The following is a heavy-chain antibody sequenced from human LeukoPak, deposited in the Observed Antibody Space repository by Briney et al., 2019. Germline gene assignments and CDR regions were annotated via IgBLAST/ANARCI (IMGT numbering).Heavy chain of an antibody. J-gene: IGHJ6*02. Sequence: GGSLRLSCAPSGFTFSSYVMHWVRQAPGKGLEWVAVIWNDGSNKYFADSVKGRFTISRDSSKNTLYLQMNSLRAEDTAVYYCAKDIAVAGSYYYGMDVWGQGTTVTVSS. V-gene: IGHV3-33*06. CDR2: IWNDGSNK. CDR3: AKDIAVAGSYYYGMDV. CDR1: GFTFSSYV. D-gene: IGHD6-19*01.